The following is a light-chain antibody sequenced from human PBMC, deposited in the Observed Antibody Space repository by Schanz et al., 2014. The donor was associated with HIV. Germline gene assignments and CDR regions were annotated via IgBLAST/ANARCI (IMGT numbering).Light chain of an antibody. Sequence: IVMAQSPDSLAVTLGERATINCKSSRSVLTGSDTKNYLAWYQQKPGQPPRLLIYWASSRESGVPDRFSGSGSGTDFTLTISSLQAEDVAVYFCQQYYSTPWTFGQGTKVEIK. CDR3: QQYYSTPWT. CDR2: WAS. V-gene: IGKV4-1*01. J-gene: IGKJ1*01. CDR1: RSVLTGSDTKNY.